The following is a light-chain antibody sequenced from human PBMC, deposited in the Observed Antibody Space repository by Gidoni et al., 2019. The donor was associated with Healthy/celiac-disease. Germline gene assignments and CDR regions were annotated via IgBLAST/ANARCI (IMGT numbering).Light chain of an antibody. CDR3: QQYYSTPWT. V-gene: IGKV4-1*01. CDR1: QSVLYSSNNKNY. CDR2: WAS. Sequence: GERATNNCKSSQSVLYSSNNKNYLAWYQQKPGQPPRLLIYWASTRESGVPDRFSGSGSGTDFTLTISSLQAEDVAVYYCQQYYSTPWTFGQGTKVEIK. J-gene: IGKJ1*01.